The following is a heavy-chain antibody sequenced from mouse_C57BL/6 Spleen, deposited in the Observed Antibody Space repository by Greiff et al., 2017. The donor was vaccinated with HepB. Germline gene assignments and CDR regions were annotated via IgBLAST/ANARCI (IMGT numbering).Heavy chain of an antibody. CDR2: ISSGSSTI. CDR1: GFTFSDYG. J-gene: IGHJ2*01. Sequence: EVKVVESGGGLVKPGGSLKLSCAASGFTFSDYGMHWVRQAPEKGLEWVAYISSGSSTIYYADTVKGRFTIPRDNAKNTLFLQMTSLRSEDTAMYYCARDYGNLHFDYWGQGTTLTVSS. V-gene: IGHV5-17*01. D-gene: IGHD2-1*01. CDR3: ARDYGNLHFDY.